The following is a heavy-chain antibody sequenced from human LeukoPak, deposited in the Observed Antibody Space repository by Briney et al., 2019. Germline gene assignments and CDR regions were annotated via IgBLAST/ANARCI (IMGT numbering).Heavy chain of an antibody. CDR1: GLTFSNYA. D-gene: IGHD3-10*01. CDR2: FTGSGSNT. CDR3: AKGGSGNPRL. J-gene: IGHJ4*02. Sequence: GGSLRLSCAASGLTFSNYAMSWVRQAPGRGLEWVSTFTGSGSNTYYADSVKGRFTISRDNSKNTLHLQMNSLRAEDTAVYYCAKGGSGNPRLGGQGTLVTVSS. V-gene: IGHV3-23*01.